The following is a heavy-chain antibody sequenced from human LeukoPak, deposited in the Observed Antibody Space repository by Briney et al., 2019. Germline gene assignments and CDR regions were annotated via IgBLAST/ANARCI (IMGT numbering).Heavy chain of an antibody. J-gene: IGHJ6*03. Sequence: GGSLRLSCAASGFTFSSYSMNWVRQAPGKGLEWVSSISSSSSYIYYADSVKGRFTISRDNAKNSLYLQMNSLRAEDAAVYFCARALRACTSGVCYSYMDVWGKGTTVTVSS. CDR1: GFTFSSYS. D-gene: IGHD2-8*01. CDR2: ISSSSSYI. V-gene: IGHV3-21*01. CDR3: ARALRACTSGVCYSYMDV.